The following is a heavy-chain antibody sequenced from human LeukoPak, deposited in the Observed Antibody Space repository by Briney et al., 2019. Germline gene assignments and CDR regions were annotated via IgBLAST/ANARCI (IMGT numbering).Heavy chain of an antibody. J-gene: IGHJ6*02. CDR3: ARGAGGSYHYGMDV. Sequence: GASVKVSCKASGYTFTGYYVHWVRQAPGQGLEWMGRISPNSGDTNYAQKLQGRVTMTTDTSTSTAYMELRSLRSDDTAVYYCARGAGGSYHYGMDVWGQGTTVTVSS. CDR2: ISPNSGDT. CDR1: GYTFTGYY. V-gene: IGHV1-18*04. D-gene: IGHD6-19*01.